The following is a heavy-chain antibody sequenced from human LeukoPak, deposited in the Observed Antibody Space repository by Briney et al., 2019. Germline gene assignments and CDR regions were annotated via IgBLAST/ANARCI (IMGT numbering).Heavy chain of an antibody. CDR1: GGSISSSNW. CDR3: ARGAFGVYAFDI. CDR2: IYHSGST. J-gene: IGHJ3*02. Sequence: PSGTLSLTCAVSGGSISSSNWWSWVRQPPGKGLEWIGEIYHSGSTNYNPSLKSRVTISIDKSMNQFSLKLSSVTAADTAVYYCARGAFGVYAFDIWGQGTMVTVSS. V-gene: IGHV4-4*02. D-gene: IGHD3-3*01.